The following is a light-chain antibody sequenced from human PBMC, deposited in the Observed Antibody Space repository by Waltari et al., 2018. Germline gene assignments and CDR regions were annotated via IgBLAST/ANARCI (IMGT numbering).Light chain of an antibody. CDR1: KLGDKY. CDR3: QAWDSSLVV. J-gene: IGLJ2*01. CDR2: QDS. Sequence: SYELTQPPSVSVSPGQTASITCSGDKLGDKYACWYQQKPGQSPVLVIYQDSKRPSGIPERFSGSNSGNTATLTSGGTQAMDEADYYCQAWDSSLVVFGGGTKLTVL. V-gene: IGLV3-1*01.